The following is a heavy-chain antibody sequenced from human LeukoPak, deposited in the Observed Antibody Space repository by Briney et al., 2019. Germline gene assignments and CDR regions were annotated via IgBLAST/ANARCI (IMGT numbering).Heavy chain of an antibody. CDR3: ARRTILTGSDY. Sequence: SSETLSLTCTVSGDSISSDYWSWIRQPPGKGLEWIGYSGSTNYNLSLKSRVTISVDTSKNQFSLKLSSVTAADTAVYYCARRTILTGSDYWGQGTLVTVSS. J-gene: IGHJ4*02. V-gene: IGHV4-4*08. CDR1: GDSISSDY. CDR2: SGST. D-gene: IGHD3-9*01.